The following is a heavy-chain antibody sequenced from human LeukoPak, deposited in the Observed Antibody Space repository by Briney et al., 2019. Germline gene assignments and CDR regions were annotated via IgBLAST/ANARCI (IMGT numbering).Heavy chain of an antibody. CDR3: ARAPGDSSGYK. CDR2: ISSRGSTI. J-gene: IGHJ4*02. D-gene: IGHD3-22*01. V-gene: IGHV3-11*01. CDR1: GFTLSDYY. Sequence: GGSLRLSCAASGFTLSDYYMSWVRQAPGKGLEWVSYISSRGSTIYYADSVKGRFTISRDNAKSSVYLQMNSLRAEDTAVYYCARAPGDSSGYKWGQGTLVTVAS.